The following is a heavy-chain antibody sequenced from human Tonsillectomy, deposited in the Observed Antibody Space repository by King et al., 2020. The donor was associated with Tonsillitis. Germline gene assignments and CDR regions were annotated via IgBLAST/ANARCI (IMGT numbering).Heavy chain of an antibody. Sequence: VQLVESGGGLVQPGGSLRLSCAASGFTFSSYSMNWVRQAPGKGLEWVSYITSRSNTLYYADSVKGRFTISRDNAKNSLYLQMNSLRAEDTAVYYCASITIFGGGFDNWGQGTLVTVSS. J-gene: IGHJ4*02. CDR3: ASITIFGGGFDN. D-gene: IGHD3-3*01. CDR1: GFTFSSYS. V-gene: IGHV3-48*01. CDR2: ITSRSNTL.